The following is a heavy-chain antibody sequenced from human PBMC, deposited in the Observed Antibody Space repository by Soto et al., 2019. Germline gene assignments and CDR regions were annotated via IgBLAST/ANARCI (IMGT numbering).Heavy chain of an antibody. Sequence: SETLSLTCAVYGVSFSGYYWSWIRQPPGKGLEWIGEINHSGSTNYNPSIKSRVTISVDTSKNQFSLNLSSVTAADTAVYYCARAQSIRGVIIVPYYFDYWGQGTLVTVSS. J-gene: IGHJ4*02. V-gene: IGHV4-34*01. D-gene: IGHD3-10*01. CDR1: GVSFSGYY. CDR3: ARAQSIRGVIIVPYYFDY. CDR2: INHSGST.